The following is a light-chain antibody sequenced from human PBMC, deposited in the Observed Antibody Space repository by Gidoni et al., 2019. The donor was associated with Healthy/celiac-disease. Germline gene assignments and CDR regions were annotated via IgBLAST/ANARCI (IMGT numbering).Light chain of an antibody. J-gene: IGKJ4*01. CDR1: QGISNY. CDR2: AAS. Sequence: DLQMTQSPSSLSASVVDRVTITCRASQGISNYLAWYQQKPGKVPKLLIYAASTLQSGVPSRFSGSGSGTDFTLTISSMQTEDVATYYCQKYNSAPQLTFGGGTKVEIK. CDR3: QKYNSAPQLT. V-gene: IGKV1-27*01.